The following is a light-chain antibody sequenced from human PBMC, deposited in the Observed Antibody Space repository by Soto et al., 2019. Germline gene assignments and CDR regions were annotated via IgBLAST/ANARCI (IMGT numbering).Light chain of an antibody. J-gene: IGKJ4*01. Sequence: EIVMTQSPATLSVSVGERATLSCRASQTVSSKLAWYQQKPGQAPRLLIYGASTRATGIPARFTGSVSGTEFTLTISSLQSEDFAVYYCQQYNDWPPQLTFGGGTKVEIK. CDR1: QTVSSK. CDR2: GAS. CDR3: QQYNDWPPQLT. V-gene: IGKV3-15*01.